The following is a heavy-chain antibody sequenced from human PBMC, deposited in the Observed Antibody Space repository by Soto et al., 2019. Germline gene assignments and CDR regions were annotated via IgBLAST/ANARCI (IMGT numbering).Heavy chain of an antibody. CDR3: ARRALHSYGYYAFDI. Sequence: GASVKVSCKASGGTFSSYAISWVRQAPGQGLEWVGGIIPIFGTANYAQKFQGRVTITADESTSTAYMELSSLRSEDTAVYYCARRALHSYGYYAFDIWGQGTMVTV. J-gene: IGHJ3*02. V-gene: IGHV1-69*13. D-gene: IGHD5-18*01. CDR1: GGTFSSYA. CDR2: IIPIFGTA.